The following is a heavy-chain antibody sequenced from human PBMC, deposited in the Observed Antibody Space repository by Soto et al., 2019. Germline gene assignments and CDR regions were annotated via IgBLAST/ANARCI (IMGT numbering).Heavy chain of an antibody. J-gene: IGHJ6*02. CDR1: GDTFSSYA. CDR3: ARDGSGYRSRASPMDV. V-gene: IGHV1-69*13. Sequence: SVKVSCKASGDTFSSYAISWVRQAPGQGLEWMGGIIPIFGTANYAQKFQGRVTITADESTSTAYMELSSLRSEDTAVYYCARDGSGYRSRASPMDVWGQGTTVTV. CDR2: IIPIFGTA. D-gene: IGHD3-22*01.